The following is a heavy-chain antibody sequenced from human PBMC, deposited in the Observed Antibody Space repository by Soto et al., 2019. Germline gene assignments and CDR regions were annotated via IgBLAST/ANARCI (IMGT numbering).Heavy chain of an antibody. CDR1: GGSISSGDYY. V-gene: IGHV4-30-4*01. CDR2: IYYSGST. J-gene: IGHJ6*02. D-gene: IGHD2-15*01. CDR3: ARASAGYCSGGSCYEYYYYYGMDV. Sequence: QVQLQESGPGLVKPSQTLSLTCTVSGGSISSGDYYWSWIRQPPGKGLEWNGYIYYSGSTYYNPSLKSRVTISVDTSKNQFSLKLSSVTAADTAVYYCARASAGYCSGGSCYEYYYYYGMDVWGQGTTVTVSS.